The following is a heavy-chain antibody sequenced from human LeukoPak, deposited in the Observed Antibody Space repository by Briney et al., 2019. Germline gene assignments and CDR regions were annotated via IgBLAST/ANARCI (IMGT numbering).Heavy chain of an antibody. D-gene: IGHD4-23*01. CDR2: INDGGYNT. CDR1: GFTFSTYD. Sequence: GGSLRLSCAASGFTFSTYDMNWVRQAPGKGLEWVAAINDGGYNTYYADSVRGRFTISRDNAKNTLYLQMNSLRAEDTAVYYCAKKESVVSPGNYFDHWGQGTLVTVSS. V-gene: IGHV3-23*01. CDR3: AKKESVVSPGNYFDH. J-gene: IGHJ4*02.